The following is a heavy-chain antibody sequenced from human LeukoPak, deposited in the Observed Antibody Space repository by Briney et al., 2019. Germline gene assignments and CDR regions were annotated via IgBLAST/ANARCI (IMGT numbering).Heavy chain of an antibody. V-gene: IGHV4-59*01. J-gene: IGHJ6*03. D-gene: IGHD3-10*01. CDR1: GGSISSYY. CDR2: IYYSGST. Sequence: PSETLSLTCTVSGGSISSYYWSWIRQPPGKGLEWIGYIYYSGSTNYNPFLKSRVTISVDTSKNQFSLKLSSVTAADTAVYYCAREFQPHYYGSGSYYKAHHYYMDVWGKGTTVTVSS. CDR3: AREFQPHYYGSGSYYKAHHYYMDV.